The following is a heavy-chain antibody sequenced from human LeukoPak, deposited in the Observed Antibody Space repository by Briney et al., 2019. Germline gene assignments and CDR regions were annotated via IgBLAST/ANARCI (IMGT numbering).Heavy chain of an antibody. CDR1: GFIFENYW. CDR3: ARDVHDYGDHEVGKRLY. D-gene: IGHD4-17*01. J-gene: IGHJ4*02. CDR2: ISSSSSTI. Sequence: GGSLRLSCAASGFIFENYWMNWVRQAPGKGLEWVSYISSSSSTIYYADSVKGRFTISRDNAKNSLYLQMNSLRAEDTAVYYCARDVHDYGDHEVGKRLYWGQGTLVTVSS. V-gene: IGHV3-48*04.